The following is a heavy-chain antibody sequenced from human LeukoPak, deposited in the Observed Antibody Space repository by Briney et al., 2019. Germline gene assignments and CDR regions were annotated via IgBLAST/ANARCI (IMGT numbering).Heavy chain of an antibody. D-gene: IGHD1-26*01. Sequence: GGSLRLSCAASGFIFTNYAMSWVRQAPGKGLEWVGRTRNKANSYTTEYAASVKGRFTISRDDSRNSLYLQMNSLKTEDTAVYYCARSGSYRPLDYWGQGTLVTVSS. J-gene: IGHJ4*02. CDR1: GFIFTNYA. V-gene: IGHV3-72*01. CDR3: ARSGSYRPLDY. CDR2: TRNKANSYTT.